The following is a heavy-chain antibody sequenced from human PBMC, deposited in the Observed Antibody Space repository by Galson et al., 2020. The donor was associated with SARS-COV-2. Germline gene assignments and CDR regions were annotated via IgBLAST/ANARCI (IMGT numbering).Heavy chain of an antibody. CDR2: IYYSGST. V-gene: IGHV4-39*01. J-gene: IGHJ5*02. CDR3: ARRARGSSWYVLGAPTEDWFDP. D-gene: IGHD6-13*01. CDR1: GGSISSSRYY. Sequence: SETLSLTCTVSGGSISSSRYYWGWIRQPPGKGLEWIGSIYYSGSTYYNPSLKSRVTISVDTSKNQFSLKLSSVTAADTAVYYCARRARGSSWYVLGAPTEDWFDPWGQGTLVTVSS.